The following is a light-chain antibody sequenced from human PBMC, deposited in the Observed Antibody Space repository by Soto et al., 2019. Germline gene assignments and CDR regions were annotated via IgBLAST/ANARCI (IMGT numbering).Light chain of an antibody. V-gene: IGKV1-39*01. CDR1: QSIGNY. Sequence: DIQMTQSPSSLSASVGDRVTITCRASQSIGNYLSWYQQKPGKAPKLLIYAASTLQGGVPLRFSGSTSGTDFTLTISSLQPEGFATYYCQQTYSTPRTFGQGTKVEI. J-gene: IGKJ1*01. CDR3: QQTYSTPRT. CDR2: AAS.